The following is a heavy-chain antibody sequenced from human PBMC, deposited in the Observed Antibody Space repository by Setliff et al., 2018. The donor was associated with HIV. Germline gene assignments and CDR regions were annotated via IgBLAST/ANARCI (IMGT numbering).Heavy chain of an antibody. D-gene: IGHD4-17*01. CDR2: ISAYNVNT. CDR1: GYSFTSYG. J-gene: IGHJ4*02. CDR3: ARAYRPMGYGDRFDY. V-gene: IGHV1-18*01. Sequence: ASVKVSCKASGYSFTSYGVSWVRQAPGQGLEWMGWISAYNVNTNYAQKLQGRVTMTTDTSTSTAYMELRSLRSDDTAVYYCARAYRPMGYGDRFDYWGQGTLVTVSS.